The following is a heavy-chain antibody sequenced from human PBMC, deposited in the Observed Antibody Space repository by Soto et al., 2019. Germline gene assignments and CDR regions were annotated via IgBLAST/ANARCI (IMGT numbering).Heavy chain of an antibody. Sequence: SVKVSCKTSGGIFKNFDIGWVRQSPGQGLEWMGEIIPLFNAANYAQKFRGRVTVTADESTRTAYMELTRLTYDDTAVYFCAINAERNAQKFDFWGQGTLVTVSS. J-gene: IGHJ4*02. CDR1: GGIFKNFD. CDR2: IIPLFNAA. D-gene: IGHD2-2*01. CDR3: AINAERNAQKFDF. V-gene: IGHV1-69*13.